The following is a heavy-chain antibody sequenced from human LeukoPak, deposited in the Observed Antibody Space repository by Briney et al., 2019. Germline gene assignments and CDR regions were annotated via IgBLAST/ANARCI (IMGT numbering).Heavy chain of an antibody. J-gene: IGHJ5*02. CDR2: INHNSGGT. D-gene: IGHD3-22*01. CDR1: GYTFTGYY. V-gene: IGHV1-2*02. Sequence: ASVKVSCKASGYTFTGYYMHWVRQAPGQGLEWMGWINHNSGGTNYAQKFQGRVTMTRDTSISTAYMELSRLRSDDTAVYYCAILRYYHDSSGYPPWGQGTLVTVSS. CDR3: AILRYYHDSSGYPP.